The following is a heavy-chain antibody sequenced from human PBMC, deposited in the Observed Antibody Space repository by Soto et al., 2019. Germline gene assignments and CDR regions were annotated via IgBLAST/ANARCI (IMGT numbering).Heavy chain of an antibody. V-gene: IGHV4-39*01. CDR2: IYYSGST. D-gene: IGHD3-10*01. CDR1: GFSGCRTISY. Sequence: SRTRPISGFSGCRTISYLGVPPRPVGTGLERTGSIYYSGSTYYNPSLKSRVTISVDTSKNQFSLKLSSVTAADTAVYYCARHKGPTRGGFGELTLIYYYYGRDGWGQGTDVNASS. CDR3: ARHKGPTRGGFGELTLIYYYYGRDG. J-gene: IGHJ6*02.